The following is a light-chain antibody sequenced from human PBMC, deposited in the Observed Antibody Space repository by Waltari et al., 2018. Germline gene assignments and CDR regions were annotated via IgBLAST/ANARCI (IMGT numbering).Light chain of an antibody. CDR1: QSISSW. V-gene: IGKV1-5*03. J-gene: IGKJ1*01. CDR3: KQYSDFPWT. CDR2: KAS. Sequence: DIQMTQSPSTLSASVGDRVTITCRASQSISSWLAWYQQKPGRAPKLLIYKASNLNRGVPSGFSGSGSGTDFTLTISSLQPDDFATYYCKQYSDFPWTFGQGTKVEVK.